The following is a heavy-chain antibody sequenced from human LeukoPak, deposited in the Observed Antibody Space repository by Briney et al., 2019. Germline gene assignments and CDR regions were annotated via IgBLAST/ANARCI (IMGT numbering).Heavy chain of an antibody. CDR3: AKAQGDYYYDSSGYYDWFDP. Sequence: GSLRLSCAASGLTLSRYWMTWVRQAPGKGLEWVAVISYDGSNKYYADSVKGRFTISRDNSKNTLYLQMNRLRAEDTAVYYCAKAQGDYYYDSSGYYDWFDPWGQGTLVTVSS. D-gene: IGHD3-22*01. CDR1: GLTLSRYW. CDR2: ISYDGSNK. V-gene: IGHV3-30*18. J-gene: IGHJ5*02.